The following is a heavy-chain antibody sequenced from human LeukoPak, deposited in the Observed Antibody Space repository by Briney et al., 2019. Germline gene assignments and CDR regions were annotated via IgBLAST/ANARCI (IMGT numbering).Heavy chain of an antibody. CDR3: ARAPQTAMASSIFDY. CDR1: GFTVSSNY. Sequence: GGSLRLSCAASGFTVSSNYMSWVRQAPGKGLEWVSVIYSGGSTYYADSVKGRFTISRDNSKNTLYLQMNSLRAEDTAVYCCARAPQTAMASSIFDYWGQGTLVTVSS. J-gene: IGHJ4*02. CDR2: IYSGGST. V-gene: IGHV3-53*01. D-gene: IGHD5-18*01.